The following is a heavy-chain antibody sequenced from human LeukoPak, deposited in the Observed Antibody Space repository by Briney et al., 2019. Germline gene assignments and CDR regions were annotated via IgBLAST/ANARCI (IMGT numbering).Heavy chain of an antibody. V-gene: IGHV4-34*01. CDR3: ARGPHCSGDSCYSPAFDY. CDR2: INHSGST. Sequence: SETLSLTCAVYGGSFSGYYWSWIRQPPGKGLEWIGEINHSGSTNYNPSLKSRVTMSVDTSKNQLSLTLSSVIAADTAVYYCARGPHCSGDSCYSPAFDYWGQGTLVTVSS. J-gene: IGHJ4*02. CDR1: GGSFSGYY. D-gene: IGHD2-15*01.